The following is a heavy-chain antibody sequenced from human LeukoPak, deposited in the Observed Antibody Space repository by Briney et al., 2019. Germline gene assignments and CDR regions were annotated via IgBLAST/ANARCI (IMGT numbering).Heavy chain of an antibody. J-gene: IGHJ4*02. V-gene: IGHV3-9*01. D-gene: IGHD3-10*01. Sequence: GGSLRLSCAASGFTFDDYAMHWVRQAPGKGLEWVSGISWNSDSIGYADSVKGRFTISRDNAKNSLYLQMNSLRAEDTALYYCAKFFLPYLAGGTGSRWGQGTLVTVSS. CDR2: ISWNSDSI. CDR1: GFTFDDYA. CDR3: AKFFLPYLAGGTGSR.